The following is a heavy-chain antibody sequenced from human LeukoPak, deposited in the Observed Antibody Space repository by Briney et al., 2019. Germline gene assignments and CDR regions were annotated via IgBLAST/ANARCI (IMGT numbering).Heavy chain of an antibody. CDR2: ISSSSSTI. Sequence: PGGSLRLSCAASGFTFSSYSMNWVRQAPGKGLEWVSYISSSSSTIYYADSVKGRFTISRDNAKNSLYLQMNSLRAEDTAVYYCARDSRFLEWLLPFDYWGQGTLVTVSS. CDR1: GFTFSSYS. J-gene: IGHJ4*02. CDR3: ARDSRFLEWLLPFDY. V-gene: IGHV3-48*01. D-gene: IGHD3-3*01.